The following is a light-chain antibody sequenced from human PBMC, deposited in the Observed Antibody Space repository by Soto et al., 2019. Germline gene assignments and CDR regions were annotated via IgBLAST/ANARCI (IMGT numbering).Light chain of an antibody. CDR1: QSLLYSNGYNY. Sequence: DIVMTQSPLSLPVTPGEPASISCRSSQSLLYSNGYNYLDWYLQKPGQSPQLLIYLGSNRASGVPDRFSGSGSGSDFTLKISRVEAEDVGVYYCMQTLHGLRYTFGQWTKLEIK. CDR3: MQTLHGLRYT. CDR2: LGS. J-gene: IGKJ2*01. V-gene: IGKV2-28*01.